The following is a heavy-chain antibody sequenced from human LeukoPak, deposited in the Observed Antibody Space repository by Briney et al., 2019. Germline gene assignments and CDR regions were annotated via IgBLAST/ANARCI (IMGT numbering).Heavy chain of an antibody. V-gene: IGHV1-69*04. D-gene: IGHD1-1*01. CDR1: GGTFSSYA. Sequence: ASVKVSCKASGGTFSSYAISWVRQAPGQGLEWMGRIIRILGIANYAQKFQGRVTITADKSTSTAYMELSSLRSEDTAVYYCARVTTATYYYDYWGQGTLVTVSS. J-gene: IGHJ4*02. CDR2: IIRILGIA. CDR3: ARVTTATYYYDY.